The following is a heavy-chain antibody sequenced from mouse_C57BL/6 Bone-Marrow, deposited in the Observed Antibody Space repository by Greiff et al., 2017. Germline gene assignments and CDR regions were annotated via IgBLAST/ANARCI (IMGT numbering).Heavy chain of an antibody. J-gene: IGHJ3*01. CDR3: ASEGISYDYGFAY. CDR1: GYTFTSYW. CDR2: IDPSDSYT. D-gene: IGHD2-4*01. Sequence: QVQLQQPGAELVMPGASVKLSCKASGYTFTSYWMHWVKQRPGQGLEWIGEIDPSDSYTNYNQKFKGKSTLTVDKSSSTAYMQLSSLTSEDSAVYYCASEGISYDYGFAYWGQGTLVTVSA. V-gene: IGHV1-69*01.